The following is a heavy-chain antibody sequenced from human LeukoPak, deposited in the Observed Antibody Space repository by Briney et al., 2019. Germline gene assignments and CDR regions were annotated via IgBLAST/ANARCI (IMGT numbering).Heavy chain of an antibody. Sequence: PGGSLRLSCAASGFSFISYGMHWVRQAPGKGLGWVGVISDDGRNKKYADSVKGRFTISRDNSKDTLYLQMNSLRDEDTAVYYCAKRPSDYGDYVTYFDYSGQGTLVTVSS. J-gene: IGHJ4*02. CDR3: AKRPSDYGDYVTYFDY. D-gene: IGHD4-17*01. V-gene: IGHV3-30*18. CDR1: GFSFISYG. CDR2: ISDDGRNK.